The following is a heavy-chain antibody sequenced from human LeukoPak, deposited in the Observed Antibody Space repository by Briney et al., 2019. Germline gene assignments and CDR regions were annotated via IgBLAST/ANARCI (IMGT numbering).Heavy chain of an antibody. J-gene: IGHJ4*02. CDR1: GSYW. D-gene: IGHD2/OR15-2a*01. CDR3: VSFYETY. V-gene: IGHV3-74*01. CDR2: INSDGSWT. Sequence: GGSLRLSCAASGSYWMHWVRQAPGKGLVWVSHINSDGSWTSYADSVKGRFTISKDNAKNTVYLQMNNLRAEDTAVFYCVSFYETYWGRGTLVTVSS.